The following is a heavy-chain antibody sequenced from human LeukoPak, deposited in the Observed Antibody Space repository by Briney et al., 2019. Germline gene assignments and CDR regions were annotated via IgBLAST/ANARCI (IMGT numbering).Heavy chain of an antibody. CDR2: IKQDGSEK. CDR3: AREDILTGYYTGYYYYGMDV. J-gene: IGHJ6*02. Sequence: PGGSLRLSCAASGFTFSSYAMSWVRQAPGKGLEWVANIKQDGSEKYYVDSVKGRFTISRDNAKNSLYLQMNSLRAEDTAVYYCAREDILTGYYTGYYYYGMDVWGQGTTVTVSS. V-gene: IGHV3-7*03. CDR1: GFTFSSYA. D-gene: IGHD3-9*01.